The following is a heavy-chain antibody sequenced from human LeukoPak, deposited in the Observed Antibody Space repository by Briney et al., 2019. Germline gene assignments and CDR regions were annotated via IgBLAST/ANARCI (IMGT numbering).Heavy chain of an antibody. J-gene: IGHJ4*02. CDR2: ISGSGGST. V-gene: IGHV3-23*01. Sequence: ETLSLTCTVSGGSISSGDYYWSWIRQAPGKGLEWVSAISGSGGSTYYADSVKGRFTISRDNSKNTLYLQMNSLRAEDTAVYYCAKNAPNYDFWSGYRSGYADYWGQGTLVTVSS. CDR1: GGSISSGDYY. CDR3: AKNAPNYDFWSGYRSGYADY. D-gene: IGHD3-3*01.